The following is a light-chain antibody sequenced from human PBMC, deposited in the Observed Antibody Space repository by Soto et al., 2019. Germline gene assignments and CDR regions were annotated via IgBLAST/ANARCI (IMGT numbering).Light chain of an antibody. Sequence: ELVLTQSPGTLSLSPGERATLYCRASQSVSSTFVAWYKHKPDQAPRLLIYGASTRASVLPDMFSGSGSGTDFSLTINSLEPDDFAVYYCQQYRTSPITFGQGTRLDIK. J-gene: IGKJ5*01. V-gene: IGKV3-20*01. CDR2: GAS. CDR1: QSVSSTF. CDR3: QQYRTSPIT.